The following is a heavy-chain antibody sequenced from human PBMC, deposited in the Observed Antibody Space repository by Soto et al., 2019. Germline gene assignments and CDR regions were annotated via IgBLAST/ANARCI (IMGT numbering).Heavy chain of an antibody. Sequence: ASVKVSCKASGYTFSNYGIHCVRPAPGQRLEWMGWINVGNGNTRYSQKFQGRLTLTRDTPGNTAYLELNSLISEDTAVYYCATPQDYDGCLDSWGQGTLVTVSS. D-gene: IGHD3-22*01. CDR2: INVGNGNT. J-gene: IGHJ4*02. CDR3: ATPQDYDGCLDS. CDR1: GYTFSNYG. V-gene: IGHV1-3*01.